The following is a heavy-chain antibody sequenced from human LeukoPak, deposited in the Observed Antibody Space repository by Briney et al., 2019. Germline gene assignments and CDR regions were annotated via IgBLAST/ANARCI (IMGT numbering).Heavy chain of an antibody. CDR1: GPTFGSYS. CDR3: ARDGDYYDSRGDAFDI. D-gene: IGHD3-22*01. CDR2: ISSSSSYI. V-gene: IGHV3-21*01. Sequence: GPCLRLACAASGPTFGSYSTDCVSQPAGEWMGWVLSISSSSSYINHADSVKDPLTICINNAKNSLYLQMNSLRAEDTAVYYCARDGDYYDSRGDAFDIWGQGEMVTVAS. J-gene: IGHJ3*02.